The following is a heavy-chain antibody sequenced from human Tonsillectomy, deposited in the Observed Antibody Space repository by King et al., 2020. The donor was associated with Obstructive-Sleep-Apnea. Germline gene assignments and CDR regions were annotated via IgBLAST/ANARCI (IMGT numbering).Heavy chain of an antibody. CDR3: AKDDTVTTISSYYYYGMDV. CDR1: GFTFNSYG. Sequence: VQLVESGGGVVQPGRSLRLSCAASGFTFNSYGMHWVRQAPGKGLEWVALISYDGSNKYYADSVKGRFTISRDNPKNTLYLQMNSLRAEDTAVYYCAKDDTVTTISSYYYYGMDVWGHGTTVTVSS. V-gene: IGHV3-30*18. CDR2: ISYDGSNK. D-gene: IGHD4-17*01. J-gene: IGHJ6*02.